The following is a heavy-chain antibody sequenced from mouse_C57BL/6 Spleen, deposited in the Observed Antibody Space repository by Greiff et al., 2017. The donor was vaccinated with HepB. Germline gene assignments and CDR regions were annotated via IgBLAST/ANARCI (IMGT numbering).Heavy chain of an antibody. V-gene: IGHV1-53*01. Sequence: VQLQQPGTELVKPGASVKLSCKASGYTFTSYWMHWVKQRPGQGLEWIGKINPSNGGTNYNEKFKSKATLTVDKSSSTAYMQLSSLTSEDSAVYYCARGEKPNWYFDVWGTGTTVTVSS. J-gene: IGHJ1*03. CDR2: INPSNGGT. CDR3: ARGEKPNWYFDV. CDR1: GYTFTSYW.